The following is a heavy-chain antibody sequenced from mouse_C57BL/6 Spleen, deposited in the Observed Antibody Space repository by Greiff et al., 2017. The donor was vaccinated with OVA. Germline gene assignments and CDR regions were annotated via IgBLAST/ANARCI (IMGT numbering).Heavy chain of an antibody. D-gene: IGHD1-1*01. CDR3: ARSPYYYGSSYEFAY. Sequence: VQLQQSGPELVKPGASVKISCKASGYAFSSSWMNWVKQRPGKGLEWIGRIYPGDGDTNYNGKFKGKATLTADKSSSTAYMQLSSLTSEDSAVYFCARSPYYYGSSYEFAYWGQGTLVTVSA. CDR1: GYAFSSSW. CDR2: IYPGDGDT. J-gene: IGHJ3*01. V-gene: IGHV1-82*01.